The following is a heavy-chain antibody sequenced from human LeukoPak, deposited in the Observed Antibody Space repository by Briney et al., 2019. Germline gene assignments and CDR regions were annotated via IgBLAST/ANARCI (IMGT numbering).Heavy chain of an antibody. D-gene: IGHD6-13*01. V-gene: IGHV1-69*01. CDR3: AREDEAARGAFDI. Sequence: SVKVSCKASGGTFSSYAISWVRQAPGQGLEWMGGIIPIFGTANYAQKFQGRVTITADESTSTAYMELSSLRSEDTAVYYCAREDEAARGAFDIWGQGTMVTVSS. CDR2: IIPIFGTA. CDR1: GGTFSSYA. J-gene: IGHJ3*02.